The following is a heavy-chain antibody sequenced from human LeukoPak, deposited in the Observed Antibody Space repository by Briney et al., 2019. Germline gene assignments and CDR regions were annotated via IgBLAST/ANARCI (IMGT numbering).Heavy chain of an antibody. D-gene: IGHD6-19*01. CDR2: INHSGST. J-gene: IGHJ4*02. V-gene: IGHV4-34*01. CDR3: ARGTLYSGWSYYFDY. Sequence: SETLSLTCAVYGGSFSGYYWSWIRQPPGKGLEWIGEINHSGSTNYNPSLKSRVTISVDTSKNQFSLKLSSVTAADRAMYYCARGTLYSGWSYYFDYWGQGSQVTVSS. CDR1: GGSFSGYY.